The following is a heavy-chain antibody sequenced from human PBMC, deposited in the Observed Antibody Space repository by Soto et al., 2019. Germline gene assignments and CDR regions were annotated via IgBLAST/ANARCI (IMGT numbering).Heavy chain of an antibody. J-gene: IGHJ4*02. D-gene: IGHD2-2*01. CDR2: ISSSSSYI. CDR3: ARDLYCSSSSCYQGFVDS. V-gene: IGHV3-21*01. Sequence: EVQLVESGGGLVKPGGSLRLSCAASGFSFSSYSMNWVRQAPGKGLEWVSSISSSSSYIYYADSVKGRFTISRDNAQHSLFLQMNSLRADDTAVYYCARDLYCSSSSCYQGFVDSWGQGPLVTVSA. CDR1: GFSFSSYS.